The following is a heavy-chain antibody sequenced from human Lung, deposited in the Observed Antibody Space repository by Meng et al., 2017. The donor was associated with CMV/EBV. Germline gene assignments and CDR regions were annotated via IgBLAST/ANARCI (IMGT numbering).Heavy chain of an antibody. J-gene: IGHJ4*02. Sequence: LTCAASGFTFSSYGMHWVRQAPGKGLEWVAFIRYGGSNKYYADSVKGRFTISRDNSKNTLYLQMNSLRAEDTAVYYCAKDYSFDYWGQGTVVTVSS. D-gene: IGHD1-26*01. CDR2: IRYGGSNK. V-gene: IGHV3-30*02. CDR1: GFTFSSYG. CDR3: AKDYSFDY.